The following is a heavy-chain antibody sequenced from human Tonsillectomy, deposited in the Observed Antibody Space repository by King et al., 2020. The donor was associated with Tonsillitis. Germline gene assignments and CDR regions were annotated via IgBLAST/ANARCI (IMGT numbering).Heavy chain of an antibody. D-gene: IGHD5-18*01. J-gene: IGHJ4*02. CDR1: GDTFISSG. CDR2: ISVYNGNT. V-gene: IGHV1-18*01. CDR3: ASYSYGSIPRYDYIDY. Sequence: QLVQSGAEVKKPGASVKVSCKAPGDTFISSGITWVRQAPGQGLEWMGWISVYNGNTNYAQKFQGRVTMTTDTSTSTAYMELRRLRSDDTAVYFLASYSYGSIPRYDYIDYWGQGTLVTVSS.